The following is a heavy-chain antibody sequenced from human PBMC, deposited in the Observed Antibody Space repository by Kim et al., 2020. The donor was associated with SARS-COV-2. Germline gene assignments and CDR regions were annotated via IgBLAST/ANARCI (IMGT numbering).Heavy chain of an antibody. D-gene: IGHD6-13*01. Sequence: ASVKVSCKASGYTFTGYYMHWVRQAPGQGLEWMGRINPNRGDTEYAERFQGRVTMTRDTSISTAYMELSSLRSDDTAMYYCARVWITSAGRAFDIWGQGT. CDR3: ARVWITSAGRAFDI. V-gene: IGHV1-2*06. CDR1: GYTFTGYY. J-gene: IGHJ3*02. CDR2: INPNRGDT.